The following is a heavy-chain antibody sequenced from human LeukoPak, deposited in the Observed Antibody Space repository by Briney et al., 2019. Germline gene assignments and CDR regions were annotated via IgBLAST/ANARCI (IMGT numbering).Heavy chain of an antibody. CDR1: GFTFSSYS. CDR3: ARKRSPGAFDI. Sequence: GGSLRLSCATSGFTFSSYSMTWVRQAPGKGLDWVSSINSYSSDMYYADSVKGRSTISRDNAKNSLYLQMNSLRAEDTAVYYCARKRSPGAFDIWGQGTMVTVSS. J-gene: IGHJ3*02. V-gene: IGHV3-21*01. CDR2: INSYSSDM.